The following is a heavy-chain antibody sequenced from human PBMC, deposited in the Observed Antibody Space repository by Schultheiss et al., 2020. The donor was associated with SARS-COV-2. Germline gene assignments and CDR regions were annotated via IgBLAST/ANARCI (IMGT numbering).Heavy chain of an antibody. D-gene: IGHD3-3*01. CDR2: LYYSGST. Sequence: SETLSLTCTVSGGSISNSSYYWGWIRQPPGKGLEWIGSLYYSGSTYYNPSLKSRVTISVDTSKNQFSLKLSSVTAADTAVYYCAKDPLEGVVIIISYFDYWGQGTLVTVSS. J-gene: IGHJ4*02. CDR1: GGSISNSSYY. CDR3: AKDPLEGVVIIISYFDY. V-gene: IGHV4-39*02.